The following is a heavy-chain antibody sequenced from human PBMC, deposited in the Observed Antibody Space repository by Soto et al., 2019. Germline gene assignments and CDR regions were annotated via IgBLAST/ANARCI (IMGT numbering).Heavy chain of an antibody. J-gene: IGHJ3*02. Sequence: GGSLRLSCAASGFTLRSYGMHWVRQAPGKVLEWVAVIWHDGSEKYYADSVRGRFTVSRDNSKSKLDLQMNSLRVEDTAIYYCARDKGSDAPIDIWGQGTMVTVSS. CDR2: IWHDGSEK. V-gene: IGHV3-33*01. CDR3: ARDKGSDAPIDI. CDR1: GFTLRSYG. D-gene: IGHD3-10*01.